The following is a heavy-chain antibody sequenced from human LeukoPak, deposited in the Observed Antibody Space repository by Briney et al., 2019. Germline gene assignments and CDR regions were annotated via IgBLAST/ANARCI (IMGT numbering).Heavy chain of an antibody. Sequence: GGSLRLSCAASGFTFSSYAMSWVRQAPGKGLEWVSAISGSGGSTYYADSVKGRSTISRDNSKNTLYLQMNSLRAEDTAVYYCAKDPGCSSGWAETDYWGQGTLVTVSS. V-gene: IGHV3-23*01. J-gene: IGHJ4*02. D-gene: IGHD6-19*01. CDR3: AKDPGCSSGWAETDY. CDR1: GFTFSSYA. CDR2: ISGSGGST.